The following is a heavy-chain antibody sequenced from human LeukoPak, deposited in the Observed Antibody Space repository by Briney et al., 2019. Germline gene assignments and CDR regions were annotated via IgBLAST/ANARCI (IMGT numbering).Heavy chain of an antibody. D-gene: IGHD3-10*01. CDR3: ASFRYGSGSYYEED. CDR2: MNPNSGNT. Sequence: ASVKVSCKASGYTFTSYDINWVRQATGQGLEWMGWMNPNSGNTGYAQKFQGRVTTTRNTSISTAYMELSSLRSGDTAVYYCASFRYGSGSYYEEDWGQGTLVTVSS. J-gene: IGHJ4*02. V-gene: IGHV1-8*01. CDR1: GYTFTSYD.